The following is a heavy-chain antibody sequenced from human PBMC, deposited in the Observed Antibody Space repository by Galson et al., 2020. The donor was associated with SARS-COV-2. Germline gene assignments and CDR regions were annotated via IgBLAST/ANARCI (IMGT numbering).Heavy chain of an antibody. J-gene: IGHJ4*02. V-gene: IGHV3-23*01. CDR1: GFTISSYT. D-gene: IGHD3-10*01. Sequence: GESMKISCAASGFTISSYTMSWVRRAPGKGLEWVSSISGTGINTYYADSVKGLFTISRDSSKNTLYLQMSSLRAEDTAVYYCASLQYASGTYYPHYCGQGTLVTVSS. CDR3: ASLQYASGTYYPHY. CDR2: ISGTGINT.